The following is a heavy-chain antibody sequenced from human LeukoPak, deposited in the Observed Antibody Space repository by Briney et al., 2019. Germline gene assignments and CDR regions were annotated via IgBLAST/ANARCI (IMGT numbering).Heavy chain of an antibody. D-gene: IGHD1-1*01. CDR1: GFSFSDYA. V-gene: IGHV3-23*01. CDR2: IRGAGET. Sequence: GGSLRLSCAASGFSFSDYAMSWVRQAPARGPEWVSSIRGAGETFYADSVKGRFTLSRDDSRNTVYLQLNNLRVEDTAIYYCAKANWVSNADAVWWGQGAQVTVSS. CDR3: AKANWVSNADAVW. J-gene: IGHJ4*02.